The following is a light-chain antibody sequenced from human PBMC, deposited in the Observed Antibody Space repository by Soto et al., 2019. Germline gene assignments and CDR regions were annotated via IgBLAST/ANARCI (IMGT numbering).Light chain of an antibody. V-gene: IGLV1-44*01. Sequence: QSVLTQPPSASGAPGQRVTISCSGSSSNIGSNTVNWYQQLPGRAPKLLIYSNNQRPSGVPDRFSGSKSGTSGSLAISGLQSEDEADYYCAAWDDRLSGYVLFGGGTKVTVL. CDR2: SNN. J-gene: IGLJ3*02. CDR3: AAWDDRLSGYVL. CDR1: SSNIGSNT.